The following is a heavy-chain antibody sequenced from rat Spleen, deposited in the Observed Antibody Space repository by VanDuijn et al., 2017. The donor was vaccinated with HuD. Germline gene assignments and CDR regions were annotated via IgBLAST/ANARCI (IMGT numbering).Heavy chain of an antibody. J-gene: IGHJ2*01. CDR1: GFTFSNYD. Sequence: EVHLVESGGDLVQPGRSLKVSCVVSGFTFSNYDMAWVRQAPTKGLEWVAYISSGVGTTYYRDSVKGRFTISRDNAKSTLYLQMDSLRSEDTATYYCTTELALDYWGQGVMVTVSS. CDR3: TTELALDY. CDR2: ISSGVGTT. D-gene: IGHD4-2*01. V-gene: IGHV5-27*01.